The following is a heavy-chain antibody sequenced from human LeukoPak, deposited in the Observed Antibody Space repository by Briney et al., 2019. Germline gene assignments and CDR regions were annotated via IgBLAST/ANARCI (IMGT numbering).Heavy chain of an antibody. D-gene: IGHD6-13*01. V-gene: IGHV1-2*02. J-gene: IGHJ4*02. CDR3: ARTWAGYSSSWYYFDY. Sequence: ASVKVSCKASGYTFTGYYMHWVRQAPGQGLEWMGWINPNSGGTNYAQKFQGMVTMTRDTSISTAYMELSRLRSDDTAVYYCARTWAGYSSSWYYFDYWGQGTLVTVSS. CDR1: GYTFTGYY. CDR2: INPNSGGT.